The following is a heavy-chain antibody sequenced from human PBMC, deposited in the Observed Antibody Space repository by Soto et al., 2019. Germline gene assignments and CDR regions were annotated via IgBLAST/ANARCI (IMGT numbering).Heavy chain of an antibody. J-gene: IGHJ3*02. CDR3: ARGPPAITFGGVIDGDAFDI. Sequence: QVQLVQSGAEVKKPGASVKVSCKASGYTFTGYYMHWVRQAPGQGLEWMGWINPNSGGTNYAQKFQGWVTMTRDTSISTAYMELGRLRSDDTAVYYCARGPPAITFGGVIDGDAFDIWGQGTMVTVSS. CDR2: INPNSGGT. CDR1: GYTFTGYY. D-gene: IGHD3-16*02. V-gene: IGHV1-2*04.